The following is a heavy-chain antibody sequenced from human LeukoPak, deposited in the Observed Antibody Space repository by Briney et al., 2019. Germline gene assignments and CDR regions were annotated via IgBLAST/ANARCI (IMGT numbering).Heavy chain of an antibody. V-gene: IGHV3-33*01. Sequence: GGSLRLSCAASGFTFSSYGMHWVRQAPGKGLEWVAVIWYDGSNKYYADSVKGRFNISRDNSKNTLYLQMNSLRAEDTAVYYCAREGSSGKYFQHWGQGTLVTVSS. J-gene: IGHJ1*01. D-gene: IGHD6-19*01. CDR2: IWYDGSNK. CDR3: AREGSSGKYFQH. CDR1: GFTFSSYG.